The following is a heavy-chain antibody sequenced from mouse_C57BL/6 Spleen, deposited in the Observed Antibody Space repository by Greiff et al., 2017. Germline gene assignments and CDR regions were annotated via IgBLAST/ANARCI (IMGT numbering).Heavy chain of an antibody. Sequence: ESGPGLVKPSQSLSLTCSVTGYSITSGYYWNWIRQFPGNNLEWMGYISYDGSNNYNPSLKNRISITRDTSMNQFFLKLNSVTTEDTATYYCARDYDDGYYAMDYWGQGTSVTVSS. D-gene: IGHD2-12*01. V-gene: IGHV3-6*01. J-gene: IGHJ4*01. CDR3: ARDYDDGYYAMDY. CDR1: GYSITSGYY. CDR2: ISYDGSN.